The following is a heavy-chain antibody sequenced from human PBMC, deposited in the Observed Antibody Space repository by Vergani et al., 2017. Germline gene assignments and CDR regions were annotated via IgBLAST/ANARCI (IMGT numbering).Heavy chain of an antibody. CDR2: ISAYNGNT. CDR3: ARDHYDFWSGYSPPTVDY. J-gene: IGHJ4*02. CDR1: GYTFTSYG. Sequence: QVQLVQSGAEVKKPGASVTVSCKASGYTFTSYGISWVRQAPGQGLEWMGWISAYNGNTNYAQKLQGRVTMTTDTSTSTAYMELRSLRSDDTAVYYCARDHYDFWSGYSPPTVDYWGQGTLVTVSS. D-gene: IGHD3-3*01. V-gene: IGHV1-18*01.